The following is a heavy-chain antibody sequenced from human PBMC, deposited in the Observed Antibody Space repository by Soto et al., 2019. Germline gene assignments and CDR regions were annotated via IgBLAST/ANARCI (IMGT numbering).Heavy chain of an antibody. Sequence: GGSLRLSCAASGFTFSSYAMSWVRQAPGKGLEWVSAISGSGGSTYYADSVKGRFTISRDNSKNTLYLQMNSLRAEDTAVYYCAKEDCSGGSCYSPPFDYWGQGTLVTVSS. J-gene: IGHJ4*02. CDR3: AKEDCSGGSCYSPPFDY. V-gene: IGHV3-23*01. CDR1: GFTFSSYA. CDR2: ISGSGGST. D-gene: IGHD2-15*01.